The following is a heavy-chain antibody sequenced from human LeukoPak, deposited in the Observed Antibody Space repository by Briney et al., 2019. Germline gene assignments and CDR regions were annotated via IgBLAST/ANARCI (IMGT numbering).Heavy chain of an antibody. CDR3: ARGGGRWLQFSVADYNGLDV. CDR1: GGTFSSYA. V-gene: IGHV1-69*04. J-gene: IGHJ6*02. Sequence: ASVKVSCKASGGTFSSYAISWVRQAPGQGLEWMGRIIPVLGITNYAQKFQGRVTITADKSTSTADMELSSLRSEDTAVDYCARGGGRWLQFSVADYNGLDVWGLGTKV. CDR2: IIPVLGIT. D-gene: IGHD5-24*01.